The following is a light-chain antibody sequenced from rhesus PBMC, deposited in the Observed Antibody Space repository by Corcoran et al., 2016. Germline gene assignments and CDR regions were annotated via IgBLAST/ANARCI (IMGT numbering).Light chain of an antibody. CDR1: QSVSSS. V-gene: IGKV3-24*01. J-gene: IGKJ4*01. CDR2: GAS. CDR3: LQFGNWPLT. Sequence: EIVMTQSPATLSLSPGERATLSCRASQSVSSSLAWYQQKPGQAPRLLRYGASNRATGIPDRFSGNGSGTDFTLAINSLGPEDVAVSYCLQFGNWPLTFGGGTKVELK.